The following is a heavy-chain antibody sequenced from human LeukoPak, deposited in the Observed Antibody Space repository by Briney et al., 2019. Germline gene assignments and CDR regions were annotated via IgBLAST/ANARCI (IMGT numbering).Heavy chain of an antibody. CDR3: AKDSADYYDSSGYFRFYYYYYYMDV. Sequence: QPGRSLRLSCAASGFTFSSYGMHWVRQAPGKGLEWVAVIWYDGSNKYYADSVKGRFTISRDNSKNTLYLQMNGLRAEDTVVYYCAKDSADYYDSSGYFRFYYYYYYMDVGGKGTTVTVSS. V-gene: IGHV3-33*06. D-gene: IGHD3-22*01. CDR1: GFTFSSYG. CDR2: IWYDGSNK. J-gene: IGHJ6*03.